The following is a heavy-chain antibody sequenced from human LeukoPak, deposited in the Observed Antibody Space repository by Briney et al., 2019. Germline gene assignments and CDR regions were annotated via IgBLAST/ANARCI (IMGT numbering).Heavy chain of an antibody. CDR3: AKDIIHYYGSGSYFGYYFDY. J-gene: IGHJ4*02. D-gene: IGHD3-10*01. CDR1: GFTFDDYA. V-gene: IGHV3-9*01. CDR2: ISWNSGSI. Sequence: PGGSLRPSCAASGFTFDDYAMHWVRQAPGKGLEWVSGISWNSGSIGYADSVKGRFTISRDNAKNSLYLQMNSLRAEDTALYYCAKDIIHYYGSGSYFGYYFDYWGQGTLVTVSS.